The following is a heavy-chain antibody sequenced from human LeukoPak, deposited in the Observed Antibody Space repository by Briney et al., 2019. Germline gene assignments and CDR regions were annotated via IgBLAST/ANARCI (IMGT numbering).Heavy chain of an antibody. D-gene: IGHD5-12*01. CDR2: IFYSARA. J-gene: IGHJ4*02. Sequence: SETLSLTCAVSSYSISSGYYWDWIRQPPGKGLEWIGTIFYSARAYYNPSLKRRVTMSVDTSKNHFSLKLTSVTDAGAAVYFCARDRGVRTGYASVDFDFWGQGTLVTVSS. CDR3: ARDRGVRTGYASVDFDF. V-gene: IGHV4-38-2*02. CDR1: SYSISSGYY.